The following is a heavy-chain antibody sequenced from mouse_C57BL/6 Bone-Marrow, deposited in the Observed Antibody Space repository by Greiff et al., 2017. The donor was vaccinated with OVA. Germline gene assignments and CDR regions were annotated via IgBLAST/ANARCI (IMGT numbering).Heavy chain of an antibody. CDR1: GYTFTDYY. D-gene: IGHD2-3*01. CDR2: IYPGSGNT. V-gene: IGHV1-76*01. J-gene: IGHJ3*01. Sequence: QVQLKESGAELVRPGASVKLSCKASGYTFTDYYINWVKQRPGQGLEWIARIYPGSGNTYYNEKFKGKATLTAEKSSSTAYRQLSSLTSEDSAVYFCARWPFAYWGQGTLVTVSA. CDR3: ARWPFAY.